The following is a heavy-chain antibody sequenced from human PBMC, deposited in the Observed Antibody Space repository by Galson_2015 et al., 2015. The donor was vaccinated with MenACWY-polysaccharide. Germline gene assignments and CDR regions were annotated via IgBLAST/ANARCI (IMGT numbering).Heavy chain of an antibody. CDR1: GYTFSSYA. CDR3: ARDTPGYCSGGSCEDLDY. Sequence: SVKVSCKASGYTFSSYAMHWVRQAPGQRLEWMGWINAGNGDTKYSQKFQGRVTITRDTSASTAYMELSSLRSEDTAAYYCARDTPGYCSGGSCEDLDYWGQGTLVTVSS. J-gene: IGHJ4*02. CDR2: INAGNGDT. D-gene: IGHD2-15*01. V-gene: IGHV1-3*01.